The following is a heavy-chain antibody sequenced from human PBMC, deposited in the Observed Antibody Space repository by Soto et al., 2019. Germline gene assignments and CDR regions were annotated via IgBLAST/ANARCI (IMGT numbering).Heavy chain of an antibody. Sequence: ASVKVSCKASGYTFTSYDINWVRQATGQGLEWMGWMNPNSGNTGYAQKFQGRVTMTRNTSISTAYMELSSLRSEDTAVYYCARDYGDYDSPPSSWFDPWGQGTLVTVSS. CDR2: MNPNSGNT. CDR3: ARDYGDYDSPPSSWFDP. D-gene: IGHD4-17*01. CDR1: GYTFTSYD. V-gene: IGHV1-8*01. J-gene: IGHJ5*02.